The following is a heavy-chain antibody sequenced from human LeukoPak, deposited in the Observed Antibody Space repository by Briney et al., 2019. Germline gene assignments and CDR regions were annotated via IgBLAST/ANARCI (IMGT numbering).Heavy chain of an antibody. Sequence: SGGSLRLSCAASGFTFSSYGMHWVRQAPGKGLEWVAVIWYDGSNKYYADSVKGRFTISRDNSKNTLYLRMNSLRAEDTAVYYCARGSFIRPGVSGGMGVWGPGTTVTVSS. CDR3: ARGSFIRPGVSGGMGV. CDR1: GFTFSSYG. D-gene: IGHD3-16*01. J-gene: IGHJ6*01. V-gene: IGHV3-33*01. CDR2: IWYDGSNK.